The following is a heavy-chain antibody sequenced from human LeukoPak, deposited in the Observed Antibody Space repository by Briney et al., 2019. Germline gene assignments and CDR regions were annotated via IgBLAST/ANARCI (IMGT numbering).Heavy chain of an antibody. J-gene: IGHJ4*02. D-gene: IGHD2-15*01. CDR3: ARGHGILATGGLIDY. CDR1: GGSLRNYT. V-gene: IGHV1-8*02. Sequence: ASVKVSCKTSGGSLRNYTINWVRQATGQGLEWMGWMNPNSGNTGYAQKFQGRVTMTRNTSISTAYMELSSLRSEDTAVYYCARGHGILATGGLIDYWGQGTLVTVSP. CDR2: MNPNSGNT.